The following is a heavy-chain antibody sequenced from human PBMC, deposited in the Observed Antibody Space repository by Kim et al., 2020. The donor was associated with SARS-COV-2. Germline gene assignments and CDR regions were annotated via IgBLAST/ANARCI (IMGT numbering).Heavy chain of an antibody. Sequence: ASVKVSCKASGYTFTSYYMHWVRQAPGQGLEWMGIINPSGGSTSYAQKFQGRVTMTRDTSTSTVYMELSSLRSEDTAVYYCARATLSPSSGWYSFLDWGQGTLVTVSS. CDR2: INPSGGST. CDR3: ARATLSPSSGWYSFLD. V-gene: IGHV1-46*01. J-gene: IGHJ4*02. CDR1: GYTFTSYY. D-gene: IGHD6-19*01.